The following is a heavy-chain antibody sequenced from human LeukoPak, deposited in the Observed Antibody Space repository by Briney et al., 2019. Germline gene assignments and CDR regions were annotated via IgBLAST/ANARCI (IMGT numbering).Heavy chain of an antibody. CDR2: IYSDGST. CDR1: GFTVSSNY. J-gene: IGHJ4*02. CDR3: ARVDFGYDSSGYQISYFDY. D-gene: IGHD3-22*01. V-gene: IGHV3-53*01. Sequence: PGGSLRLSCAASGFTVSSNYMSWVRQAPGKGLEWVSVIYSDGSTYYADSVKGRFTISRDNSKNTLYLQVNSLRAEDTAVYYCARVDFGYDSSGYQISYFDYWGQGTLVTVSS.